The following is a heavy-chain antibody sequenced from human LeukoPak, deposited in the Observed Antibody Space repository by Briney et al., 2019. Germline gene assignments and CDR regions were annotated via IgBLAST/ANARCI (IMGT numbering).Heavy chain of an antibody. CDR1: GFIFSSYS. V-gene: IGHV3-21*01. CDR2: ISATGNYI. CDR3: ARDRSGYTFDD. D-gene: IGHD5-18*01. Sequence: SGGSLRLSCAASGFIFSSYSMNWVRQAPGKGLEWVSSISATGNYIYYADSVKGRFTISRDNAKNSLYLQMNSLRAEDTAVYYCARDRSGYTFDDWGQGTLVTVSS. J-gene: IGHJ4*02.